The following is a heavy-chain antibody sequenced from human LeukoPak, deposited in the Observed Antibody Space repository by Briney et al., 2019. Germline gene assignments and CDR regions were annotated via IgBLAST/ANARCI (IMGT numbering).Heavy chain of an antibody. CDR1: GFTFSDYY. J-gene: IGHJ4*02. Sequence: GGSLRLSCAASGFTFSDYYMSWIRQAPGKGLEWVANIKQDGSEKYYVDSVKGRFTISRDNAKNSLYLQMNSLRAEDTAVYYCAREVATVTDWGQGTLVTVSS. CDR2: IKQDGSEK. CDR3: AREVATVTD. V-gene: IGHV3-7*01. D-gene: IGHD4-17*01.